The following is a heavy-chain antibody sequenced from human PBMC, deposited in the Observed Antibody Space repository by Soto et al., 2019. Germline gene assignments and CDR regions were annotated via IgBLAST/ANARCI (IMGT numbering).Heavy chain of an antibody. CDR1: GFSFSSFA. CDR3: ARNYYDSSGYYYSPGYYGMDV. D-gene: IGHD3-22*01. CDR2: VIYSGGSST. Sequence: PGGSLRLSCAASGFSFSSFAMSWVRQAPGKGLEWVSAVIYSGGSSTSYADSVKGRFTISRDNAKNTLYLQMNSLRAEDTAVYYCARNYYDSSGYYYSPGYYGMDVWGQGTTVTVSS. V-gene: IGHV3-74*01. J-gene: IGHJ6*02.